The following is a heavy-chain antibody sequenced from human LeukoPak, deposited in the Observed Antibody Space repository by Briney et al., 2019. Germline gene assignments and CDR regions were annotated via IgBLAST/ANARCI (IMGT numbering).Heavy chain of an antibody. Sequence: GGSLRLSCAASGFTFSSYSMNWVRQAPGKGLEWVSSISSSSSYIYYADSVKGRFTISRDNSKNTLYLQMNSLRAEDTAVYYCAREPSAAAGTGGLDYWGQGTLVTVSS. D-gene: IGHD6-13*01. CDR1: GFTFSSYS. CDR2: ISSSSSYI. V-gene: IGHV3-21*01. CDR3: AREPSAAAGTGGLDY. J-gene: IGHJ4*02.